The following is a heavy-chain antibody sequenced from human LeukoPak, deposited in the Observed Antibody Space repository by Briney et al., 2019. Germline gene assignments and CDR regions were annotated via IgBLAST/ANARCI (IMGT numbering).Heavy chain of an antibody. CDR2: ISGSGGST. D-gene: IGHD5-18*01. CDR1: GFTVSSNY. J-gene: IGHJ4*02. Sequence: PGGSLRLSCAASGFTVSSNYMSWVRQAPGKGLEWVSGISGSGGSTNYADSVKGRFTISRDNSKNTLYLQMNSLRAEDTAVYYCATRKGGYSYGYSDYWGQGTLVTVSS. V-gene: IGHV3-23*01. CDR3: ATRKGGYSYGYSDY.